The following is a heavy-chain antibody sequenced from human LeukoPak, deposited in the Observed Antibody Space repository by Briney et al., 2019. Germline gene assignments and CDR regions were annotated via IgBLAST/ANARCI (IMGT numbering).Heavy chain of an antibody. V-gene: IGHV3-74*01. CDR3: SKDFGPWGVGATPHY. CDR2: TKSDGSST. J-gene: IGHJ4*02. Sequence: GGSLRLSCAASGFTFSNHWMHSVRQAPGKGLVWVSRTKSDGSSTTYADSVKGRFTISRDNAKNTLYLQMNSLTVEDTAVYFCSKDFGPWGVGATPHYWGQGTLVTVSS. D-gene: IGHD1-26*01. CDR1: GFTFSNHW.